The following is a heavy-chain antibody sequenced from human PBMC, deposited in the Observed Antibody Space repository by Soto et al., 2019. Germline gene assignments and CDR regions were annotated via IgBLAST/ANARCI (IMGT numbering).Heavy chain of an antibody. Sequence: SVKVSCKASGGTFSSYAISWVRQAPGQGLEWMGGITPIFGTANYAQKFQGRVTITADESTSTAYMELSSLRSEDTAVYYCAREYCSSTSCPSPGHYWGQGTLVTVSS. CDR2: ITPIFGTA. CDR3: AREYCSSTSCPSPGHY. V-gene: IGHV1-69*13. CDR1: GGTFSSYA. J-gene: IGHJ4*02. D-gene: IGHD2-2*01.